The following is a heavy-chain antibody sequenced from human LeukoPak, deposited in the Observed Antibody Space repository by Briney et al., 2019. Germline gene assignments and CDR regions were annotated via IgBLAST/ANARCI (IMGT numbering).Heavy chain of an antibody. CDR2: ISAYNGNT. D-gene: IGHD5-18*01. CDR3: ARDKRDTAMVTPNSFDP. J-gene: IGHJ5*02. Sequence: GASVKVSCKASGYTFTSYGISWVRQAPGQGLEWMGWISAYNGNTNYAQKLQGRVTMTTDTSTSTAYMELRSLRSDDTAVYYCARDKRDTAMVTPNSFDPWGQGTLVTVSS. V-gene: IGHV1-18*01. CDR1: GYTFTSYG.